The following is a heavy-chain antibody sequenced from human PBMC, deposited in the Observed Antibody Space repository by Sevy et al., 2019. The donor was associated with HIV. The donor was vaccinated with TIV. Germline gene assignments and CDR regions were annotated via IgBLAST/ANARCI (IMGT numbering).Heavy chain of an antibody. CDR1: GYTFTGYY. J-gene: IGHJ4*02. CDR3: ARGGSGSYYKKIDY. V-gene: IGHV1-2*02. CDR2: INPNSGGT. D-gene: IGHD3-10*01. Sequence: ASVKVSCKASGYTFTGYYMHWVRQAPGQGLEWMGGINPNSGGTNYAQKLQGRVTMTRDTSISTAYMELSRLRSDDTAVYYCARGGSGSYYKKIDYWGQGTLVTVSS.